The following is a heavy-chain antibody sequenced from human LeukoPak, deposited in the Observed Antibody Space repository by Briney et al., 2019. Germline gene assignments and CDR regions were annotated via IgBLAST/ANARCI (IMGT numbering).Heavy chain of an antibody. CDR1: GFTFSSYS. CDR2: ISSSSSYI. Sequence: GGSLRLSCAASGFTFSSYSMNWVRQAPGKGREWVSSISSSSSYIYYADSVKGRFTISRDNAKNSLYLQMNSLRAEDTAVYYCARDIAGTDFDYWGQGTLVTVSS. CDR3: ARDIAGTDFDY. V-gene: IGHV3-21*01. J-gene: IGHJ4*02. D-gene: IGHD6-13*01.